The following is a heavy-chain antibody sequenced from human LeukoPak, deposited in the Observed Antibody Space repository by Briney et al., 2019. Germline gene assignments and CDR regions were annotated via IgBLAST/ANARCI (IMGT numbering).Heavy chain of an antibody. J-gene: IGHJ4*02. V-gene: IGHV1-46*01. CDR2: SNPSGGRT. CDR1: GYTFTSYY. CDR3: TREAGYGDFDY. Sequence: ASVQVSCKASGYTFTSYYIHWVRQAPGQGLEWMGISNPSGGRTRYAERFQGRVSMTRDTSTSTVYMELSSLRSEDTAVYYCTREAGYGDFDYWGQGTLVTVSS. D-gene: IGHD4-17*01.